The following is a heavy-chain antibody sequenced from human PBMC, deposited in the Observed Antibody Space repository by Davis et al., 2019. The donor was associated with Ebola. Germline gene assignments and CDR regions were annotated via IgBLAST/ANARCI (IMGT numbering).Heavy chain of an antibody. V-gene: IGHV3-30*18. J-gene: IGHJ4*02. CDR2: ISYDGSNK. CDR1: GFTFSSYG. D-gene: IGHD3-10*01. Sequence: WGSLRLSCAASGFTFSSYGMHWVRQAPGKGLAWVAVISYDGSNKYYADSVKGRFTISRDNSKNTLYLQMNSLRAEDTAVYYCAKVELRNYWGQGTLVTVSS. CDR3: AKVELRNY.